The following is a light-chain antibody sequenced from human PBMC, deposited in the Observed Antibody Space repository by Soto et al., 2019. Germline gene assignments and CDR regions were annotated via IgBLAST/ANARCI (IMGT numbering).Light chain of an antibody. CDR1: QTISSW. Sequence: DIQMTQSPSTLSGSVGDRVTITCRASQTISSWLAWYQQKPGKAPKLLIYKASTLKSGVPSRFSGSGSGTEFTLTISSLQPDDFAPYYCQHYNSYSEAFGHGTKVELK. CDR3: QHYNSYSEA. V-gene: IGKV1-5*03. J-gene: IGKJ1*01. CDR2: KAS.